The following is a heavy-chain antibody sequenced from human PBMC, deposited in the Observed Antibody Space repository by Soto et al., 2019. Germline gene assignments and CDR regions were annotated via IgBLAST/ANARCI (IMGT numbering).Heavy chain of an antibody. CDR2: IKQDGSEK. V-gene: IGHV3-7*01. J-gene: IGHJ4*02. D-gene: IGHD6-25*01. CDR1: GFTFSSYW. Sequence: GGSLRLSCAASGFTFSSYWMSWVRQAPGKGLEWVANIKQDGSEKYYVDSVKGRFTISRDNAKNSLYLQMNSLRAEDTAVYYCARELASGPPYFDYWGQGTLVTVSS. CDR3: ARELASGPPYFDY.